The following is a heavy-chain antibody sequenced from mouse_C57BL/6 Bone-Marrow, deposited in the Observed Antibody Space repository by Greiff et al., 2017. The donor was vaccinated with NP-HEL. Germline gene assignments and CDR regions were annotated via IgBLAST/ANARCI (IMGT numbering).Heavy chain of an antibody. Sequence: QVQLQQPGAELVMPGASVKLSCKASGYTFTSYWMHWVKQRPGQGLEWIGEIDPSDSYTNYNQKFKGKSTLTVDKSSSTAYRQLSSLTSEDSAVYYCAREGYYYTYFDYWGQGTTLTVSS. CDR1: GYTFTSYW. CDR3: AREGYYYTYFDY. CDR2: IDPSDSYT. D-gene: IGHD1-1*01. J-gene: IGHJ2*01. V-gene: IGHV1-69*01.